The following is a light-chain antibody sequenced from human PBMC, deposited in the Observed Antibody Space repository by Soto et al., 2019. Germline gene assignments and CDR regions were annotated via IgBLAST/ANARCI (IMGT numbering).Light chain of an antibody. Sequence: DIVMTQSPATLSVAPGERVTFSCRASQGVSRKLAWYQHKPVQAPRLLISGASTGATGIPARFSGRGSGTEFALTISSLQPEDSATYYCQQYEELRTFGQGTRLEIK. V-gene: IGKV3-15*01. CDR3: QQYEELRT. CDR1: QGVSRK. J-gene: IGKJ5*01. CDR2: GAS.